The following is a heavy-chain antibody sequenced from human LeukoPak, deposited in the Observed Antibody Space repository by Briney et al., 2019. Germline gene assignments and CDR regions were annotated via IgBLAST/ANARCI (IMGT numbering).Heavy chain of an antibody. D-gene: IGHD3-22*01. CDR1: GFTFSSYW. CDR2: IKQDGSEK. J-gene: IGHJ4*02. Sequence: PGGSLRLSCAASGFTFSSYWMSWVRQAPGEGLEWGANIKQDGSEKYYVDSAKGRLTISRDNAKNSLYLQMNSLRAEDTAVYYCARAEPKSPPYYYDSSGPNDYWGQGTLVTVSS. CDR3: ARAEPKSPPYYYDSSGPNDY. V-gene: IGHV3-7*01.